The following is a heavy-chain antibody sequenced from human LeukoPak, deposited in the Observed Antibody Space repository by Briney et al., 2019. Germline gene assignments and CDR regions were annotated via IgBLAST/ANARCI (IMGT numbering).Heavy chain of an antibody. V-gene: IGHV3-7*01. Sequence: GGSLRLSCAASGFSFSNYWMDWVRQAPGKGLACVANIKTDGSETYYVDSVKGRFTISRDNAKNSLFLQMNSLKAEDTAIYYCVSAIRGSPIDYWGQGALVSVPS. J-gene: IGHJ4*02. CDR3: VSAIRGSPIDY. D-gene: IGHD3-10*01. CDR1: GFSFSNYW. CDR2: IKTDGSET.